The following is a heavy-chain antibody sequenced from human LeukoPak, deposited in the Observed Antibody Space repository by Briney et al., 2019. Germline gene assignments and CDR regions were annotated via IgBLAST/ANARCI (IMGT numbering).Heavy chain of an antibody. CDR3: ARVPPGVTPRNYFDY. Sequence: PSETLSLTCTVSGGSISSSSYYWGWIRQPPGKGLEWIGSIYYSGSTYYNPSLKSRVTISVDTSKNQFSLKLSSVTAADTAVYYCARVPPGVTPRNYFDYWGQGTLVTVSS. J-gene: IGHJ4*02. D-gene: IGHD2-21*02. V-gene: IGHV4-39*07. CDR1: GGSISSSSYY. CDR2: IYYSGST.